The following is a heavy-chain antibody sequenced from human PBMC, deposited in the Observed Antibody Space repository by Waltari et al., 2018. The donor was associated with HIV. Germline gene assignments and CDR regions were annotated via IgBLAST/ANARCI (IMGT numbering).Heavy chain of an antibody. J-gene: IGHJ4*02. Sequence: EVQLVQSGGGLVQPGGSLRLSCAASGFSFSSYEMHWVRQAPGKGLGGVSYISTTGSTVYYADSVKGRFTISRDNAKKSLYLQMNSLRAEDTAVYYCTRGLRLLRSILPFDYWGQGTLVPVSS. CDR3: TRGLRLLRSILPFDY. D-gene: IGHD1-26*01. CDR2: ISTTGSTV. CDR1: GFSFSSYE. V-gene: IGHV3-48*03.